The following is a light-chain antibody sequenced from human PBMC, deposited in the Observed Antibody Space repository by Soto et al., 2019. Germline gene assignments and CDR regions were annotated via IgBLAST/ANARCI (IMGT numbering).Light chain of an antibody. Sequence: QSVLTQPPSVSGAPGQRVTISCTGSSSNIGAGYDVHWYQQLPGTAPKLLLYTNKNRPSGVPDRFSGSKSGTSASLAITGLQAEDEADYYCQSYDSSLRGSVFGGGTQVTVL. CDR3: QSYDSSLRGSV. CDR1: SSNIGAGYD. CDR2: TNK. J-gene: IGLJ3*02. V-gene: IGLV1-40*01.